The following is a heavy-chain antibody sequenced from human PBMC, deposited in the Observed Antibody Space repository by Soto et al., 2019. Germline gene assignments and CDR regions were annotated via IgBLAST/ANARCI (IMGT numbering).Heavy chain of an antibody. D-gene: IGHD3-9*01. V-gene: IGHV3-7*01. CDR1: GFTFSSYW. J-gene: IGHJ6*02. CDR2: IKQDGSEK. CDR3: AGTTISPRYEYYGMDV. Sequence: GGSLRLSCAASGFTFSSYWMSWVRQAPGKGLEWVADIKQDGSEKYYVDSVKGRFTISRDNAKNSLYLQMNSLRAEDTAVYYCAGTTISPRYEYYGMDVWGQGTTVTVSS.